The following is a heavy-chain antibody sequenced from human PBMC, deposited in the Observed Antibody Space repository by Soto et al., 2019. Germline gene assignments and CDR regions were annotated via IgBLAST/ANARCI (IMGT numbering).Heavy chain of an antibody. Sequence: QVQLVQSGPEVKRPGASVRISCRTAGYSFKNYAIHWVRQAPGKKLEWMGWSNEGSGNTRYSHKFQGRMSIARDTCASTSYLDLSSLTSEDPAVYFCARDDRTISGAVTLDYWGPGPLVTVSS. J-gene: IGHJ4*02. CDR3: ARDDRTISGAVTLDY. CDR1: GYSFKNYA. V-gene: IGHV1-3*01. CDR2: SNEGSGNT. D-gene: IGHD3-3*01.